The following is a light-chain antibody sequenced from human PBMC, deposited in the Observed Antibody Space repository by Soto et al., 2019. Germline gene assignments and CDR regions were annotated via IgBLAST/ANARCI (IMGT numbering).Light chain of an antibody. CDR1: QSVLYSSNNKNF. CDR3: QQYLSTPWT. V-gene: IGKV4-1*01. J-gene: IGKJ1*01. CDR2: WAS. Sequence: DIVVTQSPDFVAVSLGERATLNCMSSQSVLYSSNNKNFLAWYQQKPGQPPKPLIYWASTRESGVPDRFIGSESGTDFTLTISSLQPEDAAVYYCQQYLSTPWTFGQGTKVEIK.